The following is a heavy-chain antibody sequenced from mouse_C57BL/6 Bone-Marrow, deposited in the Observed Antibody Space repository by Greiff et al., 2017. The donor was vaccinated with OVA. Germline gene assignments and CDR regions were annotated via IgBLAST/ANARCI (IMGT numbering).Heavy chain of an antibody. V-gene: IGHV5-16*01. CDR2: INYDGSST. D-gene: IGHD1-1*01. CDR1: GFTFSDYY. J-gene: IGHJ1*03. Sequence: EVHLVESEGGLVQPGSSMKLSCTASGFTFSDYYMAWVRQVPEKGLEWVANINYDGSSTYYLDSLKSRFIISRDNAKNILYLQMSSLKSEDTATYYCARDSVVATRWYFDVWGTGTTVTVSS. CDR3: ARDSVVATRWYFDV.